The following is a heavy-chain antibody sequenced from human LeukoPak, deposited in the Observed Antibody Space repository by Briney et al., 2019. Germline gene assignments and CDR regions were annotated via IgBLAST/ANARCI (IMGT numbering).Heavy chain of an antibody. D-gene: IGHD3-10*01. CDR3: AREPIAGSYDY. CDR1: EFTFSTYG. Sequence: PGGSLRLSCVAFEFTFSTYGMHWVRQAPGKGLEWVAVISYDGSNKYYADSVKGRFTISRDNSKNTLYLQMNSLRAEDTAVYYCAREPIAGSYDYWGQGTLVTVSS. J-gene: IGHJ4*02. V-gene: IGHV3-30*03. CDR2: ISYDGSNK.